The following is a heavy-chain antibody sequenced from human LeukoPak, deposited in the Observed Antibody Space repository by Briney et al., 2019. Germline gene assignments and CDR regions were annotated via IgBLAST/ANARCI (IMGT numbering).Heavy chain of an antibody. V-gene: IGHV1-2*06. J-gene: IGHJ3*02. CDR1: GSTVTPYF. CDR3: ARPHYESSGLYVDAFDI. Sequence: ASVKVSYTASGSTVTPYFLHWVRQAPGQGLGWRGRIHPNSGGTTYAQKFQSRVTMTRDTSIGTAYMELSSVRSDDTAVYYCARPHYESSGLYVDAFDIWGQGTMVTVSS. CDR2: IHPNSGGT. D-gene: IGHD3-22*01.